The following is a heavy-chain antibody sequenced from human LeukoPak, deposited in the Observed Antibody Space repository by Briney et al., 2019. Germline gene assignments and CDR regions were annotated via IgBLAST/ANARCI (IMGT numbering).Heavy chain of an antibody. V-gene: IGHV4-4*09. CDR2: IYTSGST. CDR3: ARGEIGDFDS. D-gene: IGHD3-10*01. CDR1: GGSISSYY. Sequence: PSETLSLTCTVSGGSISSYYWSWIRQPPGKGLEWIGYIYTSGSTNYNPSLKSRVTISVDTSKNQFSLKLSSVTAADTAVYYCARGEIGDFDSWGQGILVIVST. J-gene: IGHJ4*02.